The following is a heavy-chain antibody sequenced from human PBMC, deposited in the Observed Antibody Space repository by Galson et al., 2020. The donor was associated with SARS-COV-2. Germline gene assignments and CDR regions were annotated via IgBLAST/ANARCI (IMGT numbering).Heavy chain of an antibody. V-gene: IGHV3-9*01. Sequence: GGSLRLSCAASGSTFDDYAMHWVRQAPGKGLEWVSGISWNSGSIGYADSVKGRFTISRDNAKNSLYLQMNSLRAEDTALYYCAKGGRVAVVTPLVDYWGQGTLVTVSS. CDR2: ISWNSGSI. CDR1: GSTFDDYA. CDR3: AKGGRVAVVTPLVDY. J-gene: IGHJ4*02. D-gene: IGHD2-21*02.